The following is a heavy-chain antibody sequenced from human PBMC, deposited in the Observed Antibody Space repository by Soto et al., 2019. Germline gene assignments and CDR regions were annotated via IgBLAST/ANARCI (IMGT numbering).Heavy chain of an antibody. CDR1: GGSISSGGYY. Sequence: LSLTCTVSGGSISSGGYYWSWIRQHPGKGLEWIGYIYYSGSTYYNPSLKSRVTISVDTSKNQFSLKLSSVTAADTAVYYCAREGLAAHWFDPWGQGTLVTVPS. CDR2: IYYSGST. V-gene: IGHV4-31*03. CDR3: AREGLAAHWFDP. J-gene: IGHJ5*02. D-gene: IGHD6-6*01.